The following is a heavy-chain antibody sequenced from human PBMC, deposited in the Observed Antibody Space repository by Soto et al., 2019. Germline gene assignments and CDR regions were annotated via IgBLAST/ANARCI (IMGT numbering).Heavy chain of an antibody. J-gene: IGHJ5*01. Sequence: QVQLVQSGAEVKKPGSSVKVSCEPSGDTFSTYGLNWVRQAPGQGLEWMGGIIPFSGTPNYAQKFQDRVTISADESTGTGYMEVTSLRLEDTAVYYCASAHYRGGSGNFWITLFDSWGQGTLVTVSS. D-gene: IGHD3-10*01. V-gene: IGHV1-69*01. CDR1: GDTFSTYG. CDR3: ASAHYRGGSGNFWITLFDS. CDR2: IIPFSGTP.